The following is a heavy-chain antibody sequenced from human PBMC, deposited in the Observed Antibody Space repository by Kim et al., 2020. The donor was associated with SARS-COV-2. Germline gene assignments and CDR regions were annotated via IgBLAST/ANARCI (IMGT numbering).Heavy chain of an antibody. CDR3: ARAAWGSGRGGYYMDV. J-gene: IGHJ6*03. D-gene: IGHD6-19*01. CDR1: GYTFTGYY. V-gene: IGHV1-2*06. Sequence: ASVKVSCKASGYTFTGYYRHWVRQAPGKGLEWMGRINPNSGGTNYAQKFQGRVTMTRDTSISTAYMELSRLRADDTAVYYCARAAWGSGRGGYYMDVWGKGTTVTVSS. CDR2: INPNSGGT.